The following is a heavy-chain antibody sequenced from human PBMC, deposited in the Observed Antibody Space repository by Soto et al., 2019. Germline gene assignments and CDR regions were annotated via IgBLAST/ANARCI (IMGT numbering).Heavy chain of an antibody. CDR1: GGSISNYY. D-gene: IGHD5-12*01. CDR2: IYSSGST. Sequence: SETLSLTCTVSGGSISNYYWNWIRQSPGKGLEWIGYIYSSGSTHYNPSLQNRVTISIDTSKNQVSLKVNSVTAADTAVYYCARTYSGYDPYYGMDVWGQGTTVTVSS. J-gene: IGHJ6*02. V-gene: IGHV4-59*01. CDR3: ARTYSGYDPYYGMDV.